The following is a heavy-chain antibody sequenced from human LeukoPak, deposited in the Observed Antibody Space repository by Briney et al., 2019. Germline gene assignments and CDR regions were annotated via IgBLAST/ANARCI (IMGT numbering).Heavy chain of an antibody. CDR3: AKDIAATGNLYFDY. D-gene: IGHD6-13*01. V-gene: IGHV3-9*03. CDR1: GFTFDDYA. J-gene: IGHJ4*02. Sequence: GGSLRLSCAASGFTFDDYAMHWVRQAPGRGLEWGSSISWNSGSIGYAVSVKGRFTISRDNAKDSLYLQMNSLRVEDMAFYYCAKDIAATGNLYFDYWGQGALVTVSS. CDR2: ISWNSGSI.